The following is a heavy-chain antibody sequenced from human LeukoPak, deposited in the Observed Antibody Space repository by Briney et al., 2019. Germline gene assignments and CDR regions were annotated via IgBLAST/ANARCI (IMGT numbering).Heavy chain of an antibody. CDR3: ASGRGRASDYYYGMDV. CDR1: GFTFSSYA. CDR2: ISGSGGST. Sequence: GGSLRLSCAASGFTFSSYAMSWVRQAPGKGLEWVSAISGSGGSTYYADSVKGRFTISRDNSKNTLYLQMNSLRAEDTAGYYCASGRGRASDYYYGMDVWGQGTTVTVSS. V-gene: IGHV3-23*01. D-gene: IGHD3-10*01. J-gene: IGHJ6*02.